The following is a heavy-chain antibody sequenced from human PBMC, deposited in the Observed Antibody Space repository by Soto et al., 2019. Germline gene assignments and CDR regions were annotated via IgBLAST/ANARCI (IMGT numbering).Heavy chain of an antibody. Sequence: QVQLQESGPGLVKPSETLSLTCTVSGGSISSYYWSWIRQPAGKGLEWIGRIYTSGSTNYNPSLKSRVTMAVDTSKNQFSLKLSSVTAADTAVYYCARTPLWFGNYGMDVWGQGTTVTVSS. CDR2: IYTSGST. CDR3: ARTPLWFGNYGMDV. J-gene: IGHJ6*02. V-gene: IGHV4-4*07. D-gene: IGHD3-10*01. CDR1: GGSISSYY.